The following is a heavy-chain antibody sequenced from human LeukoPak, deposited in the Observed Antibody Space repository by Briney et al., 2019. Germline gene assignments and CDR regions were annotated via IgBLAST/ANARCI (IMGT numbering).Heavy chain of an antibody. V-gene: IGHV4-34*01. J-gene: IGHJ3*02. CDR3: AKHPRQGGWMITFGGPSLVSFDI. CDR1: GGSFSGYY. Sequence: SETLSLTCAVYGGSFSGYYWSWIRQPPGKGLEWIGEIKHSGISNYNPSLKSRVTISVDKSKNQFSLKLSSVTAADTAVYYCAKHPRQGGWMITFGGPSLVSFDIWGQGTMVTVSS. D-gene: IGHD3-16*01. CDR2: IKHSGIS.